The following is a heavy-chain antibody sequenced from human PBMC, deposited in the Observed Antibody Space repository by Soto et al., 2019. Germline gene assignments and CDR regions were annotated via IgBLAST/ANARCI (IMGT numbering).Heavy chain of an antibody. CDR2: INPNSGGT. D-gene: IGHD3-3*01. CDR1: GYTFTGYY. Sequence: ASVKVSCKASGYTFTGYYMHWVRQAPGQGLEWMGWINPNSGGTNYAQKFQGWVTMTRDTSISTAYMELSRLRSDDTAVYYCARVRSGWSAPTYYFDYWGQGTLVTVSS. J-gene: IGHJ4*02. V-gene: IGHV1-2*04. CDR3: ARVRSGWSAPTYYFDY.